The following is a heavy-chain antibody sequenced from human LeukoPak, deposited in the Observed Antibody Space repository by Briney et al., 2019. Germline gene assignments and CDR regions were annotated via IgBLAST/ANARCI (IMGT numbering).Heavy chain of an antibody. CDR1: GDSISSSSYY. CDR2: IYYSGST. V-gene: IGHV4-39*07. D-gene: IGHD5-18*01. Sequence: PSETLSLTCTVSGDSISSSSYYWGWIRQPPGKGLEWIGSIYYSGSTYYNPSLKSRVTISVDTSKNQFSLNLSSVTAADTAVFYCATNPRRMQLWSPFDYWGQGTLVTVSS. CDR3: ATNPRRMQLWSPFDY. J-gene: IGHJ4*02.